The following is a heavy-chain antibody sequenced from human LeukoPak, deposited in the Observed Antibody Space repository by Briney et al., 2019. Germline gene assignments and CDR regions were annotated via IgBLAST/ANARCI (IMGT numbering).Heavy chain of an antibody. J-gene: IGHJ4*02. CDR1: GFTFSSYG. V-gene: IGHV3-30*18. CDR3: AKDHSSGWYFDY. Sequence: PGRSLRLSCAASGFTFSSYGIHWVRQAPGKGLEWVAVISYDGSNKYYADSVKGRFTISRDNSKNTLYLQMNSLRAEDTAVYYCAKDHSSGWYFDYWGQGALVTVSS. CDR2: ISYDGSNK. D-gene: IGHD6-19*01.